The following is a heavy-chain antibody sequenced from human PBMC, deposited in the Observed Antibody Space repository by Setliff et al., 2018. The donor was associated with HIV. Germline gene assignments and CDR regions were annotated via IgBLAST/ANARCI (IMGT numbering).Heavy chain of an antibody. Sequence: SETLSLTCTVSGGSISSYYWSWIWQPPGKGLEWIGYIDNSGSTNYNPSLKSRVTISVDTSKNQISLKLSSVTAADTAMYYCARRGYSYVERVYYYYMDVWGKGTTVTVSS. CDR2: IDNSGST. V-gene: IGHV4-4*09. D-gene: IGHD5-18*01. CDR3: ARRGYSYVERVYYYYMDV. CDR1: GGSISSYY. J-gene: IGHJ6*03.